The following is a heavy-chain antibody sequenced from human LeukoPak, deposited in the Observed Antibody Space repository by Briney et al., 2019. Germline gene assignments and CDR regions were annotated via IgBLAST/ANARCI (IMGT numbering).Heavy chain of an antibody. V-gene: IGHV3-74*01. CDR1: GFIFSSYW. CDR2: INTDGSST. CDR3: VKRERFLEQPPY. D-gene: IGHD3-3*01. J-gene: IGHJ4*02. Sequence: GGSLRLSCAASGFIFSSYWMRWVRHAPGKGLAWVSRINTDGSSTSYADSVKGRFTISRDDAKNTLYLQMSSLRAEDTAFYYCVKRERFLEQPPYWGQGTLVTVSS.